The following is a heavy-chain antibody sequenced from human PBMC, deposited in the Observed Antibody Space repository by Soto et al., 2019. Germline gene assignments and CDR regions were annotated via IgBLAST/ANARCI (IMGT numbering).Heavy chain of an antibody. V-gene: IGHV4-39*01. CDR1: GSSINSSGYY. J-gene: IGHJ4*02. Sequence: SETLSLTCTVSGSSINSSGYYWGWIRQPPGKGLEWIGSMFYGVSTYYNPSLKSRVTVSVDASKNQFSLNLRSVTAADTAVYYCARLPSRHLVDYWGQGTLVTVSS. CDR2: MFYGVST. D-gene: IGHD3-3*02. CDR3: ARLPSRHLVDY.